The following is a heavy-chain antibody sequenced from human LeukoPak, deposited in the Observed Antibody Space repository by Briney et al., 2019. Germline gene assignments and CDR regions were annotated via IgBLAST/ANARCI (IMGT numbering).Heavy chain of an antibody. CDR1: GFTFSSYA. V-gene: IGHV3-23*01. D-gene: IGHD6-19*01. CDR2: ISGSGGST. J-gene: IGHJ4*02. Sequence: PGGSLRLSCAASGFTFSSYAMSWVRQAPGKGLEWVSTISGSGGSTYYADSVKGRFTISRDNSKNTLYLQVNSLRAEDTVVYYCAKAYSSGWYYFDYWGQGTLVTVSS. CDR3: AKAYSSGWYYFDY.